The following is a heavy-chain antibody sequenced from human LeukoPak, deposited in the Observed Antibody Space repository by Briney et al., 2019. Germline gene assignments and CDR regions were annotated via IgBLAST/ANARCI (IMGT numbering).Heavy chain of an antibody. Sequence: ASVKASCKASGYTFTGYYMHWVRQAPGQGLEWMGWINPNSGGTNYAQKFQGRVTMTRDTSISTAYMELSRLRSDDTAVYYCARDGSSSWPMLIDYYMDVWGKGTTVTVSS. V-gene: IGHV1-2*02. CDR2: INPNSGGT. CDR3: ARDGSSSWPMLIDYYMDV. CDR1: GYTFTGYY. D-gene: IGHD6-13*01. J-gene: IGHJ6*03.